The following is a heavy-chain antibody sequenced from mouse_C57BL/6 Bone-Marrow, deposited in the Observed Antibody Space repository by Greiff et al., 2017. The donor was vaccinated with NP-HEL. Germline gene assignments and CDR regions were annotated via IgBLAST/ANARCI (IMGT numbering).Heavy chain of an antibody. V-gene: IGHV1-58*01. Sequence: VQLKESGAELVRPGSSVKMSCKTSGYTFTSYGINWVKQRPGQGLDWIGYIYIGNGYTEYNEKFKGKATLTSDTSSSTAYMQLSSLTSEDSAIYFCARWGVYYGSSYVDYWGQGTTLTVSS. J-gene: IGHJ2*01. CDR2: IYIGNGYT. D-gene: IGHD1-1*01. CDR1: GYTFTSYG. CDR3: ARWGVYYGSSYVDY.